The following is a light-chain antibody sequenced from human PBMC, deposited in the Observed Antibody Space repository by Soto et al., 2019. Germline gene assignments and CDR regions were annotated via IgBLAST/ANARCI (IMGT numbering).Light chain of an antibody. V-gene: IGLV2-11*01. Sequence: QSVLTQPRSVSGSPGQSVTISCTGTSSDVGGYNFVSWYQQYPGKAPKFMIYDVSKRPSGVPDRFSGPKSGNTASLTISGLLAEDEADYYCCSYAGSHTFVFGTGTKVTVL. CDR1: SSDVGGYNF. J-gene: IGLJ1*01. CDR2: DVS. CDR3: CSYAGSHTFV.